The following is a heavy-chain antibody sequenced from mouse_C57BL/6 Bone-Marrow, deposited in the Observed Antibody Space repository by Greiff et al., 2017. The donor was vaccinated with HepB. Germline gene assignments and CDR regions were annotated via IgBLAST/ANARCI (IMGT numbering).Heavy chain of an antibody. V-gene: IGHV1-50*01. J-gene: IGHJ3*01. D-gene: IGHD3-2*02. CDR1: GYTFTSYW. Sequence: QVQLQQPGAELVKPGASVKLSCKASGYTFTSYWMQWVKQRPGQGLEWIGEIDPSDSYTNYNQKFKGKATLTVDTSSSTAYMQLSSLTSEDSAVYYCAREENSSGYVAWFAYWGQGTLVTVSA. CDR2: IDPSDSYT. CDR3: AREENSSGYVAWFAY.